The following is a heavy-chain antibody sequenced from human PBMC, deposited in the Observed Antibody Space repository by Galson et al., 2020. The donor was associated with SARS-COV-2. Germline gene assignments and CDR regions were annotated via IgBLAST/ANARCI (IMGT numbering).Heavy chain of an antibody. V-gene: IGHV3-23*01. CDR1: GFTFSSYA. Sequence: TGGSLRLSCAASGFTFSSYAMSWVRQAPGKGLEWVSAISGSGGSTYYADSVKGRFTISRDNSKNTLYLQMNSLRAEDTAVYYCAKDYLDGGNSPYYYGMDVWGQGTTVTVSS. D-gene: IGHD2-21*02. J-gene: IGHJ6*02. CDR3: AKDYLDGGNSPYYYGMDV. CDR2: ISGSGGST.